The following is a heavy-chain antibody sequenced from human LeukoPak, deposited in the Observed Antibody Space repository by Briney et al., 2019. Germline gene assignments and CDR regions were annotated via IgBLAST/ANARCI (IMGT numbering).Heavy chain of an antibody. J-gene: IGHJ4*02. CDR1: GFTFSSHW. CDR2: IKQDGSEK. D-gene: IGHD3-10*01. V-gene: IGHV3-7*03. Sequence: GGSLRLSCAASGFTFSSHWMSWVRQAPGKGLEWVANIKQDGSEKYYVDSVKGRFTISRDNAKNSLYLQMNSLRAEDTAVYYCARGGYYGSGSYFSYWGQGTLVTVSS. CDR3: ARGGYYGSGSYFSY.